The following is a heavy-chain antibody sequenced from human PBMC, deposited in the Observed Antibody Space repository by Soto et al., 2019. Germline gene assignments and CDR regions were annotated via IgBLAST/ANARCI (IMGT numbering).Heavy chain of an antibody. CDR3: ARDVVAITTGGPEY. J-gene: IGHJ4*02. CDR2: IRAYSGDT. D-gene: IGHD3-22*01. V-gene: IGHV1-18*01. CDR1: GYTFSNYG. Sequence: QVQLVQFGAEVKKPGASVKVSCKASGYTFSNYGISWVRQAPGQDLEWLGWIRAYSGDTTFAQRFQGRVTMTRDTSTSTAYLEVGSLTSDDTALYYWARDVVAITTGGPEYRGQGTLVTVST.